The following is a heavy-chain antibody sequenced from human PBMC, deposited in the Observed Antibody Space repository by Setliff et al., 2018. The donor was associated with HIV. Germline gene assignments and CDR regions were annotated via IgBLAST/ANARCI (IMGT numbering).Heavy chain of an antibody. D-gene: IGHD6-13*01. Sequence: GASVKVSCKASRYTFSSYGINWVRQAPGQGPEWMGWISAYNGNTNCAQRFQGRVTMTTGTSTNTAYMELSRLRSDDTAVYYCARMGESPPHSSSWYYWGQGTLVTVSS. J-gene: IGHJ4*02. CDR2: ISAYNGNT. V-gene: IGHV1-18*01. CDR1: RYTFSSYG. CDR3: ARMGESPPHSSSWYY.